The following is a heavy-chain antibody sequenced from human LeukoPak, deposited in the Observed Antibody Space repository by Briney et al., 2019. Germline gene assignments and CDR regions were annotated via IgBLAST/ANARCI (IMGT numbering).Heavy chain of an antibody. CDR3: AKGSCEY. V-gene: IGHV3-30*04. Sequence: PGGSLRLSCAASGFAFSSFAMHWVRQAPGKGLEWVSLISYDGITEDYSDSVKGRFTISRDNSKNTLYLQMNSLRAEDTAVYYCAKGSCEYWGQGTLVTVSS. CDR1: GFAFSSFA. CDR2: ISYDGITE. J-gene: IGHJ4*02.